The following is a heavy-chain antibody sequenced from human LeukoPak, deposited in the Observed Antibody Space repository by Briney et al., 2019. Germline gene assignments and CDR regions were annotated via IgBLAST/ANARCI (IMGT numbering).Heavy chain of an antibody. CDR2: IYSGDNS. Sequence: GGSLRLSCTASGFSVGTNYMTWVRQAPGKGLEWVSVIYSGDNSYYADSVKGRFTISRDSPRNTLYLQMNSLRVEDTAVYYCARDTGSGYCSGGRCRGAFDIWGQGTMVTVPS. V-gene: IGHV3-53*01. J-gene: IGHJ3*02. CDR3: ARDTGSGYCSGGRCRGAFDI. D-gene: IGHD2-15*01. CDR1: GFSVGTNY.